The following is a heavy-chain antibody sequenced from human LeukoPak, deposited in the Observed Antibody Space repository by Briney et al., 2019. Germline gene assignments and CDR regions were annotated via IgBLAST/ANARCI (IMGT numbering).Heavy chain of an antibody. CDR3: AREVATGTGAYNY. J-gene: IGHJ4*02. CDR1: GFTFSNYW. D-gene: IGHD6-13*01. V-gene: IGHV3-7*01. CDR2: VEKDGSGK. Sequence: GGSLRLSCAASGFTFSNYWMAWVRQVPGKGLEWVANVEKDGSGKNYVDSVKGRFIISRDNAKNSLYLQMNSLRVEDTAVYFCAREVATGTGAYNYWGQGTLVTVSS.